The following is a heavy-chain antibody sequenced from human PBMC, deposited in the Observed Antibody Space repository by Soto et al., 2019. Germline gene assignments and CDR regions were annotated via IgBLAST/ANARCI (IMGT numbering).Heavy chain of an antibody. D-gene: IGHD4-17*01. CDR3: ARDPTNDYGDDTFDY. Sequence: QVLLLQSGSEVKKAGSSVKVSCKASGDAFKSYAIHWVRQAPGKGLEYMGRISPYYDRTKYAQKFQGRLTLTADMYTSTVYMELSSLRYEDTAVYYCARDPTNDYGDDTFDYWGQGAKVIVSS. J-gene: IGHJ4*02. CDR2: ISPYYDRT. CDR1: GDAFKSYA. V-gene: IGHV1-69*06.